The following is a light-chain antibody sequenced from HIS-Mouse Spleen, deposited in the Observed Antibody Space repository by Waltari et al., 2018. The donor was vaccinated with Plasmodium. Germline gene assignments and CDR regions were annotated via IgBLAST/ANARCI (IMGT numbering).Light chain of an antibody. J-gene: IGKJ5*01. Sequence: AIQLTQSPSSLSASVGDRVTITCRASQGISSSLAWYQQKPGKAPKLLIYDASSLESGVPSRFSGSGSWTDFTLTISSLQPEDFATYYCQQFNNYPSITFGKGTRLEIK. CDR2: DAS. V-gene: IGKV1D-13*01. CDR1: QGISSS. CDR3: QQFNNYPSIT.